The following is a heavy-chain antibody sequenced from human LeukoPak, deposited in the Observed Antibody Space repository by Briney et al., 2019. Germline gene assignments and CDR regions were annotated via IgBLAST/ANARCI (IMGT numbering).Heavy chain of an antibody. V-gene: IGHV4-34*01. J-gene: IGHJ3*02. CDR2: IYHSGST. CDR3: ARAYDTSAYYYGDAFAI. D-gene: IGHD3-22*01. CDR1: GGSFSGYY. Sequence: SETLSLTCAVYGGSFSGYYWSWVRQPPGKGLEWIGEIYHSGSTNYNPSLKSRVTILVDTSKNQFSLKLSSVTAADTAVYYCARAYDTSAYYYGDAFAIWGQGTMVTVSS.